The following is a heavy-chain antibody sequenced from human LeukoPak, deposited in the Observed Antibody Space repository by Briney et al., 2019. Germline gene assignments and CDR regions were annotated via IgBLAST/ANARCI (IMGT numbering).Heavy chain of an antibody. CDR1: GFTFSSYA. Sequence: GGSLRLSCAASGFTFSSYAMSWVRQAPGKGPEWVSAISGSGGSTYYADSVKGRFTISRDNSKNTLYLQMNSLRAEDTAVYYCAKCGGDCSSTSCYEWYFDLWGRGTLVTVSS. J-gene: IGHJ2*01. CDR2: ISGSGGST. CDR3: AKCGGDCSSTSCYEWYFDL. V-gene: IGHV3-23*01. D-gene: IGHD2-2*01.